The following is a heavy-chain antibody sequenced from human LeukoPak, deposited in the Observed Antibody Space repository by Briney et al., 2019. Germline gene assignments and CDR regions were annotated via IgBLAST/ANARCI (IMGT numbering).Heavy chain of an antibody. V-gene: IGHV1-46*01. Sequence: ASVKVSCKAFGYTFTSYYMHWVRQAPGQGLEWMGIINPSGGSTSYAQKFQGRVTMTRDMSTSTVYMELSSLRSEDTAVYYCARDGSTIELNYYYYYYMDVWGKGTTVTVSS. CDR3: ARDGSTIELNYYYYYYMDV. CDR1: GYTFTSYY. D-gene: IGHD5/OR15-5a*01. CDR2: INPSGGST. J-gene: IGHJ6*03.